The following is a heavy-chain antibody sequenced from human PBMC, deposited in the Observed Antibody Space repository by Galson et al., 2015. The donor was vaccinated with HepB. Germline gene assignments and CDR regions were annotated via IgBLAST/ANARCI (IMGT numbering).Heavy chain of an antibody. V-gene: IGHV3-7*03. D-gene: IGHD6-19*01. Sequence: SLRLSCAASGFTFSSYWMSWVRQAPGKGLEWVANIKQDGSEKYYVDSVKGRFTISRDNAKNSLYLQMNSLRAEDTAVYYCARDGLAYYYYYYMDVWGKGTTVTVSS. CDR2: IKQDGSEK. J-gene: IGHJ6*03. CDR3: ARDGLAYYYYYYMDV. CDR1: GFTFSSYW.